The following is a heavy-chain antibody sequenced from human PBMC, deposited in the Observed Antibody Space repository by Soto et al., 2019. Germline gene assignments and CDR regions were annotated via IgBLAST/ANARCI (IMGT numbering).Heavy chain of an antibody. J-gene: IGHJ6*04. V-gene: IGHV3-11*06. CDR1: WFPFSDYY. CDR2: ISSSSSYT. CDR3: ARVLSDGPCMDV. Sequence: GGSLRLSCAASWFPFSDYYMSWIRQAPGKGLEWVSYISSSSSYTNYADSVKGRFTISRDNATNSLYLQMKSLGAEDRAVYYCARVLSDGPCMDVWGKGTTGTFS.